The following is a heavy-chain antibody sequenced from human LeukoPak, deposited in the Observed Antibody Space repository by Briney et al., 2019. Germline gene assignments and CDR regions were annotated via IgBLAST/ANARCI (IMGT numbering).Heavy chain of an antibody. CDR3: ARGRGVRGAHQYYFDY. Sequence: GGSLRLSCTTSGFTFSSYWMSWVRQAPGKGLEWVANIKQDGSEKYYVDSVKGRFTISRDNAKNSLYLQMNSLRAEDTAVYYCARGRGVRGAHQYYFDYWGQGTLVTVSS. V-gene: IGHV3-7*03. D-gene: IGHD3-10*01. CDR1: GFTFSSYW. CDR2: IKQDGSEK. J-gene: IGHJ4*02.